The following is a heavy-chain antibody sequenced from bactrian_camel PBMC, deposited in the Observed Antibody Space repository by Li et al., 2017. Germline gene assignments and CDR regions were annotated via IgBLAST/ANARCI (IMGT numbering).Heavy chain of an antibody. Sequence: HVQLVESGGGSVQSGESLRLSCVASGNTYSIYCMVWFRQAPGKEREGVAALYSNVRGGRAYYADSVKGRFTISRDSAKNTIDLQLSDLKSEDMGMYYCANLYGSWSPYRWGQGTQVTVS. CDR2: SNVRGGRA. CDR3: ANLYGSWSPYR. J-gene: IGHJ4*01. D-gene: IGHD6*01. V-gene: IGHV3S1*01. CDR1: GNTYSIYC.